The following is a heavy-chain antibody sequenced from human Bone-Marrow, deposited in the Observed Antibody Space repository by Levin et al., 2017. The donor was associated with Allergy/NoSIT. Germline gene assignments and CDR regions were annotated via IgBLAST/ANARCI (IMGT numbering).Heavy chain of an antibody. CDR1: GYTFTSYD. J-gene: IGHJ6*02. CDR3: ARGSNYDILTGRYYYYYGMDV. CDR2: MNPNSGNT. Sequence: ASVKVSCKASGYTFTSYDINWVRQATGQGLEWMGWMNPNSGNTGYAQKFQGRVTMTRNTSISTAYMELSSLRSEDTAVYYCARGSNYDILTGRYYYYYGMDVWGQGTTVTVSS. V-gene: IGHV1-8*01. D-gene: IGHD3-9*01.